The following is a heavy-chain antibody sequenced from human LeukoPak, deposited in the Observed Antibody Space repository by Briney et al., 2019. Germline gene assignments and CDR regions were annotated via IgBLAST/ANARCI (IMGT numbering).Heavy chain of an antibody. CDR2: ISGSGGST. V-gene: IGHV3-23*01. D-gene: IGHD3-9*01. CDR3: ASLPTHYDILTGRFDH. Sequence: GGSLRLSCAASGFTFSSYAMSWVRQAPGKGLEWVSAISGSGGSTYYADSVKGRFTISRDNSKNTLYLQMNSLRAEDTAVYYCASLPTHYDILTGRFDHWGQGTLVTVSS. J-gene: IGHJ4*02. CDR1: GFTFSSYA.